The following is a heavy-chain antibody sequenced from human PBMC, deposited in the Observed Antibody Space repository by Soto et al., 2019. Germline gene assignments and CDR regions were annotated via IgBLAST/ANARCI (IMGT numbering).Heavy chain of an antibody. CDR1: GYTFTSYY. V-gene: IGHV1-46*01. CDR3: ARVGNYYYYGMDV. Sequence: QVQLVQSGAEVKKPGASVKVSCKASGYTFTSYYMHWVRQAPGQGLEWMGIINPSGGSTSYAQKFQGRVXXTXDXXTSTVYMELSSLRSEDTAVYYCARVGNYYYYGMDVWGQGTTVTVSS. D-gene: IGHD1-26*01. J-gene: IGHJ6*02. CDR2: INPSGGST.